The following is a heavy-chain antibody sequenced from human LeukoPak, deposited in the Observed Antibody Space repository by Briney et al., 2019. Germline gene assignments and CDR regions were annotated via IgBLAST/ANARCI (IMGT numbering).Heavy chain of an antibody. J-gene: IGHJ4*02. CDR3: ARRGESASYGDYRFDY. CDR1: GFTFSNYA. Sequence: GGSLRLSCAASGFTFSNYAMSWVRQPPGRGLEWVSAISGSSGLTYYADSVKGRFTISRDNSKNTLFLQMNSLRAEDTAVYYCARRGESASYGDYRFDYWGQGTLVTVSS. D-gene: IGHD4-17*01. CDR2: ISGSSGLT. V-gene: IGHV3-23*01.